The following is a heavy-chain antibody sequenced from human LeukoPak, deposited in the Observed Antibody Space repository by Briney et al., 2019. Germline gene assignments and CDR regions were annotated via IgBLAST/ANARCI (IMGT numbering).Heavy chain of an antibody. J-gene: IGHJ4*02. CDR2: ISSDGNNK. Sequence: GGSLRLSCAASGFTFSSYAMHWVRQAPGKGLEWVAVISSDGNNKYYADSVKGRFTISRDNSKNTLYLQTNSLRAEDTAVCYCAREYYYDMRALDYWGQGTLVTVSS. V-gene: IGHV3-30-3*01. CDR3: AREYYYDMRALDY. D-gene: IGHD3-22*01. CDR1: GFTFSSYA.